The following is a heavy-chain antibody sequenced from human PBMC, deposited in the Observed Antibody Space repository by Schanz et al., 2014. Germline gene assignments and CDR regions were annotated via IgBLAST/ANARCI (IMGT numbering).Heavy chain of an antibody. CDR2: IWNNGVTK. D-gene: IGHD4-17*01. CDR1: GFSLNTYG. J-gene: IGHJ4*02. V-gene: IGHV3-33*01. Sequence: VQLVESGGGVVQPGTSLILSCSVSGFSLNTYGIHWFRQPAGKGLEWVAVIWNNGVTKYYADSVRGRFTISRDRVQNTLYLQMSSLRAEDTAVYYCARPRFDYGEVDYWGQGTLVTVSS. CDR3: ARPRFDYGEVDY.